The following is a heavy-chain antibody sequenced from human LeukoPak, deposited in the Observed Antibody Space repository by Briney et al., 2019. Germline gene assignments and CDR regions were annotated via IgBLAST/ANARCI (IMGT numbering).Heavy chain of an antibody. V-gene: IGHV5-51*01. CDR2: IFPGDSDT. Sequence: GESLKISCKGSGYSFTNYWIGWVRQMPGEGLEWMGFIFPGDSDTRYSPSFQGQVTISADKSITTAYLQWSSLKASDTAMYYCARLQSGSYYRTVLDYWGQGTLVTVSS. J-gene: IGHJ4*02. D-gene: IGHD3-10*01. CDR1: GYSFTNYW. CDR3: ARLQSGSYYRTVLDY.